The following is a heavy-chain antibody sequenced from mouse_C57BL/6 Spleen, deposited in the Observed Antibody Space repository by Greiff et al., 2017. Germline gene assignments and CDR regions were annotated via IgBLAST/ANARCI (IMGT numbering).Heavy chain of an antibody. J-gene: IGHJ4*01. CDR3: ARSGGNYGRYALDG. Sequence: VQLQQSGAELVRPGASVKISCKASGYTFTSYWMQWVRQRPGQGLEWIGEIFPGSGSTYYNEKFKGKATLTVDTSSSTAYMQLSSLTSEDSAVYYCARSGGNYGRYALDGWGQGTSVTVSS. CDR2: IFPGSGST. CDR1: GYTFTSYW. V-gene: IGHV1-56*01. D-gene: IGHD1-1*02.